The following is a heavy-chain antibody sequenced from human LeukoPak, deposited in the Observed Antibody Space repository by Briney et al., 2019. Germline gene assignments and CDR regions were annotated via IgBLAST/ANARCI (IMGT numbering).Heavy chain of an antibody. Sequence: KPSETLSLTCTVSGRSISSSSYYWGWIRQPPGKGLEWIESIYYSGSTYYNPSLKSRVTISVDTSKDQFSLKLSSVTAADTAVYYCARPMVRGVITAPGYWGQGTLVTVSS. CDR2: IYYSGST. CDR3: ARPMVRGVITAPGY. D-gene: IGHD3-10*01. V-gene: IGHV4-39*01. CDR1: GRSISSSSYY. J-gene: IGHJ4*02.